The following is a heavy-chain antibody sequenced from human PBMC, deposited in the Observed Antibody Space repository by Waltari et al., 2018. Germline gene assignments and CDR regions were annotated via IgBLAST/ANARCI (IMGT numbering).Heavy chain of an antibody. D-gene: IGHD1-26*01. CDR2: IYYSGST. J-gene: IGHJ4*02. CDR1: GGSISSSSYY. CDR3: ARDLGNSDSGSYAVSDY. Sequence: QLQLQESGPGLVKPSETLSLTCTVSGGSISSSSYYWGWIRQPPGKGLEWIGSIYYSGSTYYNPALKSRVTITVETSKNQLSLKLSSVTAADTAVYYCARDLGNSDSGSYAVSDYWGQGTLVTVSS. V-gene: IGHV4-39*07.